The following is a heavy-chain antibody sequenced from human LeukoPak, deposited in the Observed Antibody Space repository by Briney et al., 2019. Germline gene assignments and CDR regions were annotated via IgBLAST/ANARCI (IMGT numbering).Heavy chain of an antibody. V-gene: IGHV1-2*02. J-gene: IGHJ4*02. CDR2: INPNTGGT. CDR1: GFTFTGYY. CDR3: ATTPAE. Sequence: GGSLRLSCAASGFTFTGYYMHWVRQAPGQGLEWMGWINPNTGGTNYAQKFQGRVTMTRDTSISTAYMDLSRLRSDDTAVYYCATTPAEWGQGTLVTVSS. D-gene: IGHD2-2*01.